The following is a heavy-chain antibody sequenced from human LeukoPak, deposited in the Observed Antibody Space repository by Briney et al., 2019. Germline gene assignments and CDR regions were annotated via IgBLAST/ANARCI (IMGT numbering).Heavy chain of an antibody. Sequence: QTGGSLRLSCAASGFTFSSYWMHWVRHAPGKGLEWVAVISYDGSNKYYADSVKGRFTISRENCKKTLYLQMNTLRPEDTAVYYCASEPRYHFDYWGQGTLVTVSS. J-gene: IGHJ4*02. D-gene: IGHD3-16*02. CDR3: ASEPRYHFDY. CDR2: ISYDGSNK. V-gene: IGHV3-30-3*01. CDR1: GFTFSSYW.